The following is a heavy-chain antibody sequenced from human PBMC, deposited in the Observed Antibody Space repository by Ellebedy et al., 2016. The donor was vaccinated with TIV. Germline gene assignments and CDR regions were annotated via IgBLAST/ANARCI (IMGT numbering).Heavy chain of an antibody. V-gene: IGHV3-23*01. CDR2: INNGGRTT. D-gene: IGHD1-26*01. CDR3: AKDMVFGDGKWEIDV. Sequence: ESLKISCVSSGFTFSGYAMGCVRQAPGKGLEWVSGINNGGRTTSYADHVKGRFTISRDNSRSTLYLQMNSLRAEDSAVYYCAKDMVFGDGKWEIDVWGQGTTVTVSS. CDR1: GFTFSGYA. J-gene: IGHJ6*01.